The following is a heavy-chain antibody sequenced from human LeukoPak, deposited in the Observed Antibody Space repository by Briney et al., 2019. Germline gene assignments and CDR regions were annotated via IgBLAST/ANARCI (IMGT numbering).Heavy chain of an antibody. D-gene: IGHD6-19*01. CDR1: GFTFSSYW. Sequence: GGSLRLSWAASGFTFSSYWMHWVRQARGKRLGWVSRINIDGGTTTHGDCVKGRFTISRDNPKHSLYLQMNSLRAEDTAVYYCAKDRVAVAGLYYFDYWGQGTLVTVSS. CDR2: INIDGGTT. J-gene: IGHJ4*02. CDR3: AKDRVAVAGLYYFDY. V-gene: IGHV3-74*01.